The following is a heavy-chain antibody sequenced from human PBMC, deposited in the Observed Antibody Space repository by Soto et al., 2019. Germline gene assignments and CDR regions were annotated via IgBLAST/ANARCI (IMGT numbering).Heavy chain of an antibody. CDR1: GFTFSSYA. Sequence: GGSLRLSCAASGFTFSSYAMHWVRQAPGKGLEWVAVISYDGSNKYYADSVKGRFTISRDNSKNTLYLQMNSLRAEDTAVYYCARVEHGDYVVYYYYGMDVWGQGTTVTVSS. V-gene: IGHV3-30-3*01. J-gene: IGHJ6*02. D-gene: IGHD4-17*01. CDR2: ISYDGSNK. CDR3: ARVEHGDYVVYYYYGMDV.